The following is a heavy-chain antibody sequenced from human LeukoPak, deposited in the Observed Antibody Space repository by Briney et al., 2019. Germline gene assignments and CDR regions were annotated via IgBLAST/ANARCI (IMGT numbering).Heavy chain of an antibody. CDR3: ARDQSIAAAGYDAFDI. CDR1: GGSISSSSYY. Sequence: SETLSLTCTVSGGSISSSSYYWGWIRQPPGKGLEWIGSIYYSGSTYYNPSLKSRVTISVDTSKNQFSLKLSSVTAADTAVYYCARDQSIAAAGYDAFDIWGQGTMVTVSS. J-gene: IGHJ3*02. V-gene: IGHV4-39*02. CDR2: IYYSGST. D-gene: IGHD6-13*01.